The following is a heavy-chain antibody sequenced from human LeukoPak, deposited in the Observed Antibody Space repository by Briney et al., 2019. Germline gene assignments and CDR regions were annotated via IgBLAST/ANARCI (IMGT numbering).Heavy chain of an antibody. CDR2: ISSSGSTI. D-gene: IGHD6-13*01. CDR3: ALAAAGTAYYYYYYGMDV. V-gene: IGHV3-48*03. CDR1: GFTFSSYE. J-gene: IGHJ6*02. Sequence: GGSLRLSCAASGFTFSSYEMNWVRQAPGKGLEWVSYISSSGSTIYYADSVKGRFTISRDNANNSLYLQMNSLRAEDTAVYYCALAAAGTAYYYYYYGMDVWGQATTVTVSS.